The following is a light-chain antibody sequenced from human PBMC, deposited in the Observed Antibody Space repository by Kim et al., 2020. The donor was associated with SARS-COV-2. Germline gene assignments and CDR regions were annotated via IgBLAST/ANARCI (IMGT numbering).Light chain of an antibody. Sequence: ASVGARVTITCRASQAISTWLAWYQQQPGKAPKLLIYAASDLQSGVPSRFSGSGSGTEFTLTINSLQPEDVATYSCQQSYSLPLTFGPGTKVDIK. CDR2: AAS. CDR3: QQSYSLPLT. CDR1: QAISTW. J-gene: IGKJ3*01. V-gene: IGKV1-12*01.